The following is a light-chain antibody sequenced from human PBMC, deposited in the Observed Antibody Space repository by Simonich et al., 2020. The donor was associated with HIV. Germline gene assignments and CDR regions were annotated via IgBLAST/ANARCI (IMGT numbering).Light chain of an antibody. CDR3: QAWDSSTVV. V-gene: IGLV3-1*01. Sequence: SYELTQPVSMSVSPGQTASITCSGDKLGDKYACWYQQQPGQSPVVVIYQDNKRPSGIPERFSGSNSGNTATLTISGTQAMDEADYYCQAWDSSTVVFGGGTKLTVL. CDR2: QDN. J-gene: IGLJ2*01. CDR1: KLGDKY.